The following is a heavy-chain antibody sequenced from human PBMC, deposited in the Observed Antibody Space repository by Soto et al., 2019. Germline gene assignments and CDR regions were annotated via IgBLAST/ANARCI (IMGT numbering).Heavy chain of an antibody. Sequence: ASVKVSCKASGYTFTSYGISWVRQAPGQGLEWMGWISVYNGNTNYAQKLQGRVTMTTDTSTSTAYMELRSLRSDDTAVYYCARRTYYDILTGYYPSDYYYYMDVWGKGTTVTVSS. D-gene: IGHD3-9*01. CDR3: ARRTYYDILTGYYPSDYYYYMDV. V-gene: IGHV1-18*01. J-gene: IGHJ6*03. CDR2: ISVYNGNT. CDR1: GYTFTSYG.